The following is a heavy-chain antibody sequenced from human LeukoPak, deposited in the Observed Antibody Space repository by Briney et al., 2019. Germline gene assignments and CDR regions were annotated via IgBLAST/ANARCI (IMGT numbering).Heavy chain of an antibody. J-gene: IGHJ6*02. CDR2: ISAYNGNT. CDR3: ARDLGSSGSYYYYYYGMDV. V-gene: IGHV1-18*01. CDR1: GYTFTSYG. D-gene: IGHD1-26*01. Sequence: ASVKVSCKASGYTFTSYGISWVRQAPGQGREWMGWISAYNGNTDYAQKLQGRVTMTTDTSTSTAYMELRSLRSDDTAVYYCARDLGSSGSYYYYYYGMDVWGQGTTVTVSS.